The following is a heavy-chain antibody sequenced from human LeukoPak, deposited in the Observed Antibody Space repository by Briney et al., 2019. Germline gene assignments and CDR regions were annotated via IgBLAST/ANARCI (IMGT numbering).Heavy chain of an antibody. CDR1: GGSISSRPYY. J-gene: IGHJ6*03. Sequence: SETLSLTCTVSGGSISSRPYYWGWVRQPPGTGLEWIGTISYSGTTYYSPSLKSRVTISLDTSKNQFSLKLSSVTAADTAIYYCARDFSSSSTVYYYYYMDVWGKGTTVTVSS. CDR3: ARDFSSSSTVYYYYYMDV. V-gene: IGHV4-39*07. D-gene: IGHD6-6*01. CDR2: ISYSGTT.